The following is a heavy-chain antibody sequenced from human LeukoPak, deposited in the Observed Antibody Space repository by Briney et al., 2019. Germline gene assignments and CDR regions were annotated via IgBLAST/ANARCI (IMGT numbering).Heavy chain of an antibody. CDR2: IWYDGSNK. J-gene: IGHJ4*02. D-gene: IGHD4-23*01. Sequence: GGSLRLSCAASGFTFSSYGMHWVRQAPGKGLEWVAVIWYDGSNKYYADSVKGRFTISRDNSKNTLYLQMNSLRAEDTAVYYCARADFNSALDVDYWGQGTLVTVSS. CDR1: GFTFSSYG. CDR3: ARADFNSALDVDY. V-gene: IGHV3-33*01.